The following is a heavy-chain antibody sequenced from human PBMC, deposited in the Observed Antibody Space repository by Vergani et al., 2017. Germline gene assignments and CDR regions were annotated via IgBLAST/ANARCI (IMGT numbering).Heavy chain of an antibody. Sequence: EVQVVESGGGLVQPGGSLRLSCAASGFIFSDHYMDWVRQAPGKGLEWVGRIRNKANDYTTQYAASVKGRFTISRDDSKSYLYLQMNSLQTEDTALYYCVRVKGSNWNEHLYDSWGQGTLVTVSS. CDR2: IRNKANDYTT. D-gene: IGHD1-1*01. CDR1: GFIFSDHY. V-gene: IGHV3-72*01. J-gene: IGHJ3*02. CDR3: VRVKGSNWNEHLYDS.